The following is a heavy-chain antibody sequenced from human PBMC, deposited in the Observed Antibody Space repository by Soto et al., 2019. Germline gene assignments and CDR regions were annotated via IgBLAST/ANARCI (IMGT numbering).Heavy chain of an antibody. CDR1: GGSISSSHW. J-gene: IGHJ3*01. CDR3: ARVVLTITRGAFDA. D-gene: IGHD3-9*01. CDR2: ISHSGTS. V-gene: IGHV4-4*02. Sequence: QVQLQESGPGLVKPSGTLSLTCAVSGGSISSSHWWTWVRQSPGKGLEYIGEISHSGTSNSNPSLKSRVTLSVDKSKIHFSLTLTSVTAADSAVYYCARVVLTITRGAFDAWGQGTLVIVSS.